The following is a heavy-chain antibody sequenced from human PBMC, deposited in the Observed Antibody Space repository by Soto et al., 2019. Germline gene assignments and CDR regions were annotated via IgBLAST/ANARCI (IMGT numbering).Heavy chain of an antibody. CDR3: AIKISAKPSGLFAS. V-gene: IGHV1-69*06. D-gene: IGHD5-12*01. CDR2: IIPIFGTA. Sequence: SVKGSCKASGGTFSSYAISWVRQAPGQGLEWMGGIIPIFGTANYAQKFQGRVTITADKSMSTAYMELSSLRSEDTAVYYCAIKISAKPSGLFASRGQRSLVTV. J-gene: IGHJ5*01. CDR1: GGTFSSYA.